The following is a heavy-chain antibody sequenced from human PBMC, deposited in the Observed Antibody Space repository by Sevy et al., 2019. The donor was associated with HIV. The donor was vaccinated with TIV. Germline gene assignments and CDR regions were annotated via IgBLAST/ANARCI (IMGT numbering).Heavy chain of an antibody. Sequence: SETLSLTCTVSGGSITSLYWNWIRQPPGKGREWIANIYYNGHINYNPSLKIRVTLSLHTSKNQFSLRLSSVTAADTAMYYCAGENAWGRGYSWGQGTLVTVSS. CDR3: AGENAWGRGYS. CDR1: GGSITSLY. V-gene: IGHV4-59*08. J-gene: IGHJ4*02. CDR2: IYYNGHI. D-gene: IGHD1-26*01.